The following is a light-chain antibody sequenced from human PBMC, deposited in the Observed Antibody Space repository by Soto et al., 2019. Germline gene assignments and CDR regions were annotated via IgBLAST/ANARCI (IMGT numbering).Light chain of an antibody. J-gene: IGKJ1*01. CDR2: KAS. Sequence: DIQMTQSPSTLSASFGDRVTITCRASQNIYIWLAWYQQKPGKAPRVVINKASTLESGVPSRFSGSGLGTEFTLTIDSLQPDDFATHYCQHFHDYYEAFGQGTRVEVK. CDR1: QNIYIW. CDR3: QHFHDYYEA. V-gene: IGKV1-5*03.